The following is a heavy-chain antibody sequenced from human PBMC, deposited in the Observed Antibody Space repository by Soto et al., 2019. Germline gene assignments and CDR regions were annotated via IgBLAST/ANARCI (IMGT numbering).Heavy chain of an antibody. D-gene: IGHD3-10*01. V-gene: IGHV1-2*04. CDR2: INPNSGGT. CDR1: GYTFTGYY. CDR3: AGGITMVRGVLLDAFDI. Sequence: QVQLVQSGAEVKKPGASVKVSCKASGYTFTGYYMHWVRQAPGQGLEWMGWINPNSGGTNYAQKFQGWVTMTRDTAISTAYMELSRRRSDYTAVYYCAGGITMVRGVLLDAFDIWGQGTMVTVSS. J-gene: IGHJ3*02.